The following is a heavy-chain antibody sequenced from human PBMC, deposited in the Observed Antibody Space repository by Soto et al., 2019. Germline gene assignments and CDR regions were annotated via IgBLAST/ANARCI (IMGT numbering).Heavy chain of an antibody. Sequence: QVQLVQSGAEVKKPGASVKVSCKASGYTFTSYGISWVRQAPGQGLEWMGWISAYNGNTNYAQKLQGRVTMTTDTSTRTAYMDLRSLSSDDTAVYYCAIDLIVGDTPPYYFDYWGQGTLVTVSS. J-gene: IGHJ4*02. D-gene: IGHD1-26*01. CDR2: ISAYNGNT. CDR1: GYTFTSYG. V-gene: IGHV1-18*01. CDR3: AIDLIVGDTPPYYFDY.